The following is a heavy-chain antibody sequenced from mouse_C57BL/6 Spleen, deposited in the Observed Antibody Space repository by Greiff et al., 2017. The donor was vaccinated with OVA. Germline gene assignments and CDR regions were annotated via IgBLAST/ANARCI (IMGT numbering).Heavy chain of an antibody. CDR1: GFSFNTYA. J-gene: IGHJ4*01. CDR2: IRSKSNNYAT. Sequence: EVKLVESGGGLVQPKGSLKLSCAASGFSFNTYAMNWVRQAPGKGLEWVARIRSKSNNYATYYADSVKDRFTISRDDSESMLYLQMNNLKTEDTAMYYCVRGGGYPYAMDYWGQGTSVTVSS. CDR3: VRGGGYPYAMDY. D-gene: IGHD2-2*01. V-gene: IGHV10-1*01.